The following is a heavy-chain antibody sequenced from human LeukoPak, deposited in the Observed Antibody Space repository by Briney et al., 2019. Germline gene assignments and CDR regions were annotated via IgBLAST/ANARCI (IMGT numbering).Heavy chain of an antibody. CDR3: ARGTSTAVTTLAS. CDR2: IIPILGIA. Sequence: SVKVSCKASGGTFSSYAISWVGQAAGQGLEWMETIIPILGIANYAQKFQGRVTTIADKSTTTAYMERSTLRSEDTAVYYCARGTSTAVTTLASWGQGTLVTVSS. D-gene: IGHD4-11*01. J-gene: IGHJ4*02. CDR1: GGTFSSYA. V-gene: IGHV1-69*04.